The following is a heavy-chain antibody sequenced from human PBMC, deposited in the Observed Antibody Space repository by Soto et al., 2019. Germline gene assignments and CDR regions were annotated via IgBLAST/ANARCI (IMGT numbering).Heavy chain of an antibody. CDR2: ISYDRSNK. CDR3: AKVGDNYYDSSGYYYARGAFDI. Sequence: GGSLRVSCAASGFTFSNYGMHWVRQAPGKGLEWVAVISYDRSNKNYADSVKGRFTISRDNSKNTLYLQMNSLRAEDTAVYYCAKVGDNYYDSSGYYYARGAFDIWGQGTMVTASS. CDR1: GFTFSNYG. J-gene: IGHJ3*02. D-gene: IGHD3-22*01. V-gene: IGHV3-30*18.